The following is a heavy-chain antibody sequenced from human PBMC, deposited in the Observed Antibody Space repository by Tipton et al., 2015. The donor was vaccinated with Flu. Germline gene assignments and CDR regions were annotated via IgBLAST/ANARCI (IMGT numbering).Heavy chain of an antibody. V-gene: IGHV4-59*12. CDR1: GGFISSYY. CDR3: ARDPSLGMPDYFDY. Sequence: LSLTCTVSGGFISSYYWNWIRQPPGKGLEWIGYIYNSEYTKYNPSLKSRVTISVDTSKKQFSLQLRSVTAADTAVYYCARDPSLGMPDYFDYWGQGTLVTASS. J-gene: IGHJ4*02. CDR2: IYNSEYT. D-gene: IGHD2-2*01.